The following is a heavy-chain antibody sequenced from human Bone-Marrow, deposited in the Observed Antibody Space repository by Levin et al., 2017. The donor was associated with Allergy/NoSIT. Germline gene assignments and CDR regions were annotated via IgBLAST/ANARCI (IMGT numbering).Heavy chain of an antibody. Sequence: GESLKISCKASGYTFTSYDINWVRQATGQGLEWMGWMNPNSGNTGYAQKFQGRVTMTRNTSISTAYMELSSLRSEDTAVYYCARETTAVVAATSWSPGDFDYWGQGTLVTVSS. CDR1: GYTFTSYD. J-gene: IGHJ4*02. D-gene: IGHD2-15*01. V-gene: IGHV1-8*01. CDR3: ARETTAVVAATSWSPGDFDY. CDR2: MNPNSGNT.